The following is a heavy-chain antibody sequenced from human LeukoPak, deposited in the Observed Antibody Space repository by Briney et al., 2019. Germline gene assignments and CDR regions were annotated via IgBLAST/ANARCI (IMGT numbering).Heavy chain of an antibody. CDR3: ARWEESSSWCPDWFDP. CDR2: ISAYNGNT. CDR1: GYTFTSYG. D-gene: IGHD6-13*01. V-gene: IGHV1-18*01. J-gene: IGHJ5*02. Sequence: ASVKVSCKASGYTFTSYGISWVRQAPGQGLEWMGWISAYNGNTNYAQKLQGRVTMTTDTSTSTAYMELRSLRSDDTAVYYCARWEESSSWCPDWFDPWGQGTLVTVSS.